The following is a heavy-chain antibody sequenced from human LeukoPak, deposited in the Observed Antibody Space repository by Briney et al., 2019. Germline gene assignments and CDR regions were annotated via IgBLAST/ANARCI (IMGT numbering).Heavy chain of an antibody. CDR2: ISYDGSNK. V-gene: IGHV3-30*04. Sequence: GRSLRLSCAASGFTFSSYAMHWVRQAPGKGLEWVAVISYDGSNKYYADSVKGRFTISRDNSKNTLYLQMNSLRAGDTAVYYCARGLWWGYSPPRGFDYWGQGTLVTVSS. J-gene: IGHJ4*02. D-gene: IGHD4/OR15-4a*01. CDR3: ARGLWWGYSPPRGFDY. CDR1: GFTFSSYA.